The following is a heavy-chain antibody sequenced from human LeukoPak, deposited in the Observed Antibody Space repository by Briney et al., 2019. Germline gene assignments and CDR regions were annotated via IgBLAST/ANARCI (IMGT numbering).Heavy chain of an antibody. D-gene: IGHD2-15*01. Sequence: ASVKVSCKASGYTFTGYYMHWVRQAPGQGLEWMGWINPNSGGTNYAQKFQGRVTMTSDTSISTAYMELSRLRSDDTAVYYCARGGRFVSRGYNWFDPWGQGTLVTVSS. CDR2: INPNSGGT. J-gene: IGHJ5*02. CDR3: ARGGRFVSRGYNWFDP. CDR1: GYTFTGYY. V-gene: IGHV1-2*02.